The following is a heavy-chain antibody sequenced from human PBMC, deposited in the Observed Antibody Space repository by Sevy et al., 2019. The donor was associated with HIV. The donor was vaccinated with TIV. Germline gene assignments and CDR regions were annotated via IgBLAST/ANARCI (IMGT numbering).Heavy chain of an antibody. CDR3: SGGGRIQHQLDYFDS. D-gene: IGHD2-2*01. J-gene: IGHJ4*02. Sequence: SETRSLTCTVSGVSISPYYWTWVRQPQGKGLEWIGYIYYTGSSDHNSSLKSRVTTSVDTSKNQFTLRLTSVTASDTAIYYGSGGGRIQHQLDYFDSWGQGTLFTVSS. CDR1: GVSISPYY. V-gene: IGHV4-59*01. CDR2: IYYTGSS.